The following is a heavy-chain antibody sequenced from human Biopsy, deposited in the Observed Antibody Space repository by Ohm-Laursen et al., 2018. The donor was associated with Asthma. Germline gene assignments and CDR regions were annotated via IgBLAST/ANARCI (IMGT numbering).Heavy chain of an antibody. CDR3: VRGSSSWHHGPFHYYYGLDV. CDR1: SGSGGYMRSGNYY. J-gene: IGHJ6*02. V-gene: IGHV4-39*01. Sequence: SETLSLTCSLSSGSGGYMRSGNYYWGWIRQPPGKGLEWIGSIYYSGSTYYNPSLESRVTVSANTSKNQFSLNFTSVTAADTAVYYCVRGSSSWHHGPFHYYYGLDVWGQGTTATVSS. D-gene: IGHD6-13*01. CDR2: IYYSGST.